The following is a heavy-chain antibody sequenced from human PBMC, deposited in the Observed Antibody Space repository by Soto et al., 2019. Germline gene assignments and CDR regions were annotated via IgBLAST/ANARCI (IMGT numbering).Heavy chain of an antibody. CDR1: GGTFSRSG. J-gene: IGHJ6*02. Sequence: QVQLVQSGTEVKKPGASVKVYCKASGGTFSRSGFHWVRQAPGQGLEWMGMIVPSVDTTNYAQKVQARVTISADQCTSTVYMELRSLRSEATAVYSCARCPQPPDTADPSAVDVWGQGTRVIVSS. D-gene: IGHD5-18*01. CDR3: ARCPQPPDTADPSAVDV. CDR2: IVPSVDTT. V-gene: IGHV1-69*18.